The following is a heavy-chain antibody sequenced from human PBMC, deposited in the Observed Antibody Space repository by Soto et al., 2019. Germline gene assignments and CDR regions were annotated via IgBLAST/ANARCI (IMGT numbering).Heavy chain of an antibody. V-gene: IGHV4-31*03. CDR3: ARTKCSGGSCYSWSLDY. D-gene: IGHD2-15*01. J-gene: IGHJ4*02. Sequence: SETLSLTCTVSGGSITTGGYYWSWIRQLPGKGLEWIGHRYYSESTYYNPSLKSRVSISLDTSKNQFSPKLSFVTAADTAMYYCARTKCSGGSCYSWSLDYWGQGTPVTVSS. CDR2: RYYSEST. CDR1: GGSITTGGYY.